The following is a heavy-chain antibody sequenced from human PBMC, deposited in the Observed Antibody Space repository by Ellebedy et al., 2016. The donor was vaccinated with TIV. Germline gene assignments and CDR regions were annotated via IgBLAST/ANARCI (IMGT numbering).Heavy chain of an antibody. CDR2: ISYDGSSQ. CDR1: GFTFSSYG. CDR3: AKRGFFDL. J-gene: IGHJ4*02. Sequence: GESLKISCAASGFTFSSYGMHWARQAPGKGLEWVAVISYDGSSQNYVDSVKGRFTISRDNSKNTLYLQMNSLRAEDTAVYYCAKRGFFDLWGQGTLVTVSS. V-gene: IGHV3-30*18. D-gene: IGHD3-16*01.